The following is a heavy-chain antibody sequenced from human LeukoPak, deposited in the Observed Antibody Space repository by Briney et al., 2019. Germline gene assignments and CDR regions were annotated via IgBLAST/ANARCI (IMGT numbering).Heavy chain of an antibody. CDR1: GGSISSSSCY. J-gene: IGHJ6*02. CDR3: ARDTNFYGMAV. D-gene: IGHD3-3*01. Sequence: SETLSLTCTVSGGSISSSSCYWGWIRQPPGKGLEWIGSIYYSGSTYYNPSLKSRVTISVDTSKNQFSLNLSSVTAADTAVYYCARDTNFYGMAVWGQGTTVTVSS. CDR2: IYYSGST. V-gene: IGHV4-39*02.